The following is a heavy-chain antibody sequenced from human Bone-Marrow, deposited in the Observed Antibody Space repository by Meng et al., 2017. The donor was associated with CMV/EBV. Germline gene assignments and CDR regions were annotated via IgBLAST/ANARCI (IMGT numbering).Heavy chain of an antibody. CDR1: GYTFTGYY. CDR2: INPNSGGT. D-gene: IGHD3-22*01. J-gene: IGHJ4*02. Sequence: ASVKVSCKASGYTFTGYYMHWVRQAPGQGLEWMGWINPNSGGTNYAQKFQGRVTMTRDTSISTAYVELSRLRSDDTAVYYCARDYYYDSSGYYYWGQGTLVTVPS. V-gene: IGHV1-2*02. CDR3: ARDYYYDSSGYYY.